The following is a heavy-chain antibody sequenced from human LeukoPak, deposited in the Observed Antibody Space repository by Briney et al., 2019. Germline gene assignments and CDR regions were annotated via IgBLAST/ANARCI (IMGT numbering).Heavy chain of an antibody. V-gene: IGHV3-30*02. D-gene: IGHD1-26*01. Sequence: GGSLTLPCAASGFTFSSYGMHWVRQAPGRGVEWVAFIRYDGSNKYYADSVKGRFIITRDNSKNTLYLQMNSLRAEDTAVYYCAKEGIVWELLRYYSYYYMDVWGKGATVTMSS. CDR1: GFTFSSYG. J-gene: IGHJ6*03. CDR3: AKEGIVWELLRYYSYYYMDV. CDR2: IRYDGSNK.